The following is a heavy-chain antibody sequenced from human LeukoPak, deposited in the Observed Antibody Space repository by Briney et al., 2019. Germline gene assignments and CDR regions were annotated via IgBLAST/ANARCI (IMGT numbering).Heavy chain of an antibody. D-gene: IGHD5-12*01. CDR1: GGSISSYY. Sequence: SETLSLTCTVSGGSISSYYWGWIRQPPGKGLEWIGSIYYSGSTYYNPSLKSRVTMSVDMSKNQFSLRLSSVTAADTAMYYCARFGYSGYVDSWGQGTLVTVSS. J-gene: IGHJ4*02. CDR3: ARFGYSGYVDS. V-gene: IGHV4-39*07. CDR2: IYYSGST.